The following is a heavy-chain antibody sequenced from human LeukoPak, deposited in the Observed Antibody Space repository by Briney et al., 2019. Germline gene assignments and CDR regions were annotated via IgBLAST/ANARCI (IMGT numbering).Heavy chain of an antibody. Sequence: SETLSLTCAVYGGSFSGYYWSWIRQPPGKGLEWIGEIHHSGSTNYNPSLKSRVTISVDTSKNQFSLKLSSVTAADTAVYYCASSGQTGTYYYMDVWGKGTTVTVSS. CDR2: IHHSGST. V-gene: IGHV4-34*01. CDR1: GGSFSGYY. J-gene: IGHJ6*03. D-gene: IGHD2-15*01. CDR3: ASSGQTGTYYYMDV.